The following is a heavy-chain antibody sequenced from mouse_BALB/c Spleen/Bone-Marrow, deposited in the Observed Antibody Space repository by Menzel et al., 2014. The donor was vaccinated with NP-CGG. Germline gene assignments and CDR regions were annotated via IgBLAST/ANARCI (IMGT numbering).Heavy chain of an antibody. V-gene: IGHV2-4*02. D-gene: IGHD2-1*01. J-gene: IGHJ4*01. CDR3: ARSDYGNPHYAMDY. Sequence: QVQLKQSGPGLVQPSQSLFITCTVSGFSVISYGVHWVRQPPGKGLEWLGVIWSGGSTDYNAAFISRLSISKDNSKSQVFFKMNSLQADDTAIYYCARSDYGNPHYAMDYWGQGTSVTVSS. CDR1: GFSVISYG. CDR2: IWSGGST.